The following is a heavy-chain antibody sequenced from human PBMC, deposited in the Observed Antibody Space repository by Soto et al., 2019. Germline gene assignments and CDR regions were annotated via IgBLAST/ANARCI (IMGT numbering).Heavy chain of an antibody. CDR3: ALFYSYGHDY. CDR2: IDWDDGK. D-gene: IGHD5-18*01. Sequence: SGPTLVNPTQTLTLTCTFSGFSLSTSGMRVSWIRQPPGKALEWLARIDWDDGKFYSTSLKTRLTISKDTSKNQVVLTMTNMDPVDTATYYCALFYSYGHDYWGQGTLVT. CDR1: GFSLSTSGMR. J-gene: IGHJ4*02. V-gene: IGHV2-70*04.